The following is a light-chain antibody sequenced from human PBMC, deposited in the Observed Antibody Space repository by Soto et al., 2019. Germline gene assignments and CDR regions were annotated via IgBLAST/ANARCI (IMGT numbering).Light chain of an antibody. CDR3: QQYKNWPST. CDR2: GAS. V-gene: IGKV3-15*01. Sequence: EIVLTQSPATLPVSPGERVTLSCRASESVDINLAWYQQKPGQAPRLLIYGASTRATDMPGTFSGRGSGTEFTLTISSLQSEDFAVYYCQQYKNWPSTFGQGTKVDIK. J-gene: IGKJ1*01. CDR1: ESVDIN.